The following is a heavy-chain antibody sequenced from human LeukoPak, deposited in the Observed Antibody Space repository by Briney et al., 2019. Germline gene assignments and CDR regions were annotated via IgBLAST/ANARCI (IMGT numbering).Heavy chain of an antibody. CDR3: ARPTGDGYRDDAFDI. J-gene: IGHJ3*02. Sequence: SETLSLTCAVYGGSFSGYYWSWIRQPPGKGLEWIGEINHSGSTNYNPSLKSRVTISVDTSKNQFSLKLSSVAAADTAVYYCARPTGDGYRDDAFDIWGQGTMVTVSS. D-gene: IGHD5-24*01. CDR2: INHSGST. CDR1: GGSFSGYY. V-gene: IGHV4-34*01.